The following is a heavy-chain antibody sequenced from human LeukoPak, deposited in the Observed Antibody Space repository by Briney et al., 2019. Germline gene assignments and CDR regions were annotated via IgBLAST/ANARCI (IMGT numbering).Heavy chain of an antibody. V-gene: IGHV3-11*04. CDR3: ARAKYDSSGYYYSGFDI. CDR1: GFTFSDYY. D-gene: IGHD3-22*01. J-gene: IGHJ3*02. CDR2: ISSSGSNI. Sequence: GGSLRLSCAASGFTFSDYYMSWVRQAPGKGLEWVSYISSSGSNIYYADSVKGRFTISRDNAKKSLYLQMNSLRAEDTAVYYCARAKYDSSGYYYSGFDIWGQGTMVTVSS.